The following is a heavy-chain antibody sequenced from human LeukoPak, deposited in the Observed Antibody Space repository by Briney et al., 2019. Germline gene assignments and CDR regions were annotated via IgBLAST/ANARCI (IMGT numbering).Heavy chain of an antibody. D-gene: IGHD3-10*01. V-gene: IGHV1-18*01. CDR3: ARRHNGSGSYSPLEYYYYYMDV. CDR2: IGAYNGNT. Sequence: ASVKVSCKASGYTFTSYGISWVRQAPGEGLEWMGWIGAYNGNTNYAQKLQGRVTMTTDTSTSTAYMELRSLRSDDTAVYYCARRHNGSGSYSPLEYYYYYMDVWGKGTKVTVSS. CDR1: GYTFTSYG. J-gene: IGHJ6*03.